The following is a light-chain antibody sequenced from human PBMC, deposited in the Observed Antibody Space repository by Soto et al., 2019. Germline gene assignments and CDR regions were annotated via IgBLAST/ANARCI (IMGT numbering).Light chain of an antibody. CDR1: QSVSSSY. V-gene: IGKV3-20*01. J-gene: IGKJ1*01. CDR3: QQYGSSRTWT. Sequence: EIVLTQSPGTLSLSPGERATLSCRASQSVSSSYLAWYQQKPSQAPRLLIYGVSSRATGIPDRFAGSGSGTDFTLTISRLEPEDFAVYYCQQYGSSRTWTFGQGTKVDIK. CDR2: GVS.